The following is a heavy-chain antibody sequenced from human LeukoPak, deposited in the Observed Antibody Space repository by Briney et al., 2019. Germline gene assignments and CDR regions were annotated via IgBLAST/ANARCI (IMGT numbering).Heavy chain of an antibody. Sequence: SQTLSLTCAISADSVSSNSVGWHWIRQSPSRGLEWLGRTYYRSKWSNDYALSVKSRLTFNPDTSKNQFSLQLNSVTPDDTAVYYCARSYKYGYDFWGQGTLVTVSS. CDR1: ADSVSSNSVG. CDR2: TYYRSKWSN. D-gene: IGHD5-24*01. V-gene: IGHV6-1*01. CDR3: ARSYKYGYDF. J-gene: IGHJ4*02.